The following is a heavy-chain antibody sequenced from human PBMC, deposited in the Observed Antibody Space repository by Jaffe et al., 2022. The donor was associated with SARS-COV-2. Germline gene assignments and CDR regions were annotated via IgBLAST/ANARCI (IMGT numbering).Heavy chain of an antibody. CDR2: INAGNGNT. V-gene: IGHV1-3*01. J-gene: IGHJ6*02. CDR3: ARQHCSSTSCYFYYYGMDV. CDR1: GYTFTSYA. Sequence: QVQLVQSGAEVKKPGASVKVSCKASGYTFTSYAMHWVRQAPGQRLEWMGWINAGNGNTKYSQKFQGRVTITRDTSASTAYMELSSLRSEDTAVYYCARQHCSSTSCYFYYYGMDVWGQGTTVTVSS. D-gene: IGHD2-2*01.